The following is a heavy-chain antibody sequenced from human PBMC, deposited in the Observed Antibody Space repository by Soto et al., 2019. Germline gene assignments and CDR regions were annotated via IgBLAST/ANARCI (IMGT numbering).Heavy chain of an antibody. D-gene: IGHD3-9*01. CDR1: GYTFTTYA. CDR3: ARGGRRNYDIMTGYADDVFDI. V-gene: IGHV1-3*01. J-gene: IGHJ3*02. Sequence: GASVKVSCKASGYTFTTYAMHWVRQAPGQRLEWMGWINPGNGNTKYSQKFQGRVTITWDTFASTAYMELGSLRSEDTAFYYCARGGRRNYDIMTGYADDVFDIWGQGTLVTVSS. CDR2: INPGNGNT.